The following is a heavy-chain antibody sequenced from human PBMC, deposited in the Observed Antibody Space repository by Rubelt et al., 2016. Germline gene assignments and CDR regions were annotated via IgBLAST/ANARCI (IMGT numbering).Heavy chain of an antibody. CDR3: AKSSSRWYEGAFDI. D-gene: IGHD6-13*01. Sequence: DVQLVESGGGLVQPGRSLRLSCAASGFTFDDYAMHWVRQAPGKGLEWVSGISWNSDTIGYAYSVKGRFSISRDNAKNSMYLHMNRLRAEDTALYYCAKSSSRWYEGAFDIWGQGTMVTVAS. V-gene: IGHV3-9*01. CDR2: ISWNSDTI. J-gene: IGHJ3*02. CDR1: GFTFDDYA.